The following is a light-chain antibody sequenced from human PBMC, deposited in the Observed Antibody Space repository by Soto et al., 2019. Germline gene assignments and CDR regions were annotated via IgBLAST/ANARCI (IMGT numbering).Light chain of an antibody. CDR3: QQDNSYPLT. V-gene: IGKV1-5*03. CDR2: KAS. Sequence: DIQMTQSPSTLSSSVGDRVTITCRASQSIRSWLAWYQLKPGKAPKLLIYKASSLESGVQSRFSGSGSWTEFNLTISSLQPDDFATYYCQQDNSYPLTFGGGTKVEIK. J-gene: IGKJ4*01. CDR1: QSIRSW.